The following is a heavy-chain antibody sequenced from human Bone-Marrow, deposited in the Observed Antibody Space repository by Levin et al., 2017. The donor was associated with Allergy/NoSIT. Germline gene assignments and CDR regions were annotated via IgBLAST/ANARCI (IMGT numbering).Heavy chain of an antibody. CDR2: FDPEDGET. CDR1: GYTLTELS. J-gene: IGHJ4*02. CDR3: VTTTYLSNIWDY. D-gene: IGHD4-11*01. Sequence: RASVKVSCKVSGYTLTELSMHWVRQAPGKGLEWMGGFDPEDGETIYAQKFQGRVTMTEDTSTDTAYMELSSLRSEDTAVYYCVTTTYLSNIWDYWGQGTLVTVSS. V-gene: IGHV1-24*01.